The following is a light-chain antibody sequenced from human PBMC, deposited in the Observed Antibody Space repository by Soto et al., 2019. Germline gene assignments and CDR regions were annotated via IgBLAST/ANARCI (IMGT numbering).Light chain of an antibody. CDR3: QQYGSSRT. Sequence: EIVLTQSPATLSLSPGERATLSCRASQSFNIYLSWYQKKPCQAPRLLINNAFNRATGIPARFSGSGSGTDFPLTISRLEPEDFAVYYCQQYGSSRTFGQGTKVDIK. CDR1: QSFNIY. V-gene: IGKV3-11*01. J-gene: IGKJ1*01. CDR2: NAF.